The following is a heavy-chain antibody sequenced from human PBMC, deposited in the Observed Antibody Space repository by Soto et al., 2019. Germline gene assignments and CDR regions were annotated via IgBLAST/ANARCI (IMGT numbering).Heavy chain of an antibody. V-gene: IGHV3-7*01. CDR3: AKRNIRTGYQFFAYDL. CDR1: EFTFSPSG. D-gene: IGHD3-9*01. CDR2: IKKDASEK. J-gene: IGHJ2*01. Sequence: QPGGTLRLACAAPEFTFSPSGMRCVRHAPGKGLEWVANIKKDASEKYYVDFVKGRFTISRDNAKNSLYLQMDSLRAEDTAGYSVAKRNIRTGYQFFAYDL.